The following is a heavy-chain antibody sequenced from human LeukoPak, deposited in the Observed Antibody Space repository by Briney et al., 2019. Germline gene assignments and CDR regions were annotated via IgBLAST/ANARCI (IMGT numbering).Heavy chain of an antibody. J-gene: IGHJ6*03. D-gene: IGHD3-10*01. V-gene: IGHV4-34*01. CDR3: ARYGSRNYYYYYYYMDV. CDR1: GGSFSGYY. CDR2: INHSGST. Sequence: SETLSLTCAVYGGSFSGYYWSWIRQPPGKGLEWIGEINHSGSTNYNPSLKSRVTISVDTSKNQFSLKLSSVTAADTAVYYCARYGSRNYYYYYYYMDVWGKGTTVTISS.